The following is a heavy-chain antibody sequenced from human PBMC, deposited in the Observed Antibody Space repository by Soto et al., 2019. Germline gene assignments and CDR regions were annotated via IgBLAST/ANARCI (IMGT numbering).Heavy chain of an antibody. V-gene: IGHV1-69*01. Sequence: QVQLVQSGAEVSKPGSSVKVSCKISGGTFTNYVISWLRQAPGQGLEWMGGLIPIFGAANLAQKFQGRVTITADESTSTVNMELSSLTSEDTAVYYCARGRSSPNFDPWGQGTLVTVSS. CDR1: GGTFTNYV. D-gene: IGHD6-6*01. CDR2: LIPIFGAA. CDR3: ARGRSSPNFDP. J-gene: IGHJ5*02.